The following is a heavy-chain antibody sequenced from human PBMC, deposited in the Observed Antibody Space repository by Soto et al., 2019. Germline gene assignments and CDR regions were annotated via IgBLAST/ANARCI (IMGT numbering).Heavy chain of an antibody. CDR3: ARDMTRTVVPYFDF. CDR2: IMPVFGTV. Sequence: QVQLVQSGAEVKKPGSSVKVSCKASRGTFGNYAISWVRQTPGQGLEWMGAIMPVFGTVNYAQKFQGRVTITADKSTSTSYMELSSLRSEDTAVYYCARDMTRTVVPYFDFWGQGTLVTVSS. D-gene: IGHD1-7*01. J-gene: IGHJ4*02. CDR1: RGTFGNYA. V-gene: IGHV1-69*06.